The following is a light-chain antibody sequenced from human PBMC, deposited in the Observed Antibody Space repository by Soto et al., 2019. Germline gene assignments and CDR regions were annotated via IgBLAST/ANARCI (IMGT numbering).Light chain of an antibody. CDR3: AAWDASLNAVL. J-gene: IGLJ2*01. Sequence: QSVLIQPPSASGTPGQRVTISCSGSNSNIGSKGVDWYQQFPGTAPKCVIYYNDQRPSGVPDRFSGSKSGTSASLAISGLQYEDEADYYCAAWDASLNAVLFGGGTKLTVL. CDR2: YND. CDR1: NSNIGSKG. V-gene: IGLV1-44*01.